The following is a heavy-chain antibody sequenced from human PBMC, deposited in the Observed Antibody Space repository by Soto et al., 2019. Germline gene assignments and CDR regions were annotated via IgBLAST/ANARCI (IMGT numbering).Heavy chain of an antibody. J-gene: IGHJ4*02. V-gene: IGHV1-3*01. CDR1: GYTFTRYN. Sequence: QVQFVQSGAEVKKPGASVKVSCKTPGYTFTRYNIYWVRQARGQRLEWMGWINVGNGNTRYSQKFQGRLTLTRDTPGNTSYLEPNSLISEDTAVYYCATPQDYDGCLVSWGQGTLVAVSS. CDR2: INVGNGNT. D-gene: IGHD3-22*01. CDR3: ATPQDYDGCLVS.